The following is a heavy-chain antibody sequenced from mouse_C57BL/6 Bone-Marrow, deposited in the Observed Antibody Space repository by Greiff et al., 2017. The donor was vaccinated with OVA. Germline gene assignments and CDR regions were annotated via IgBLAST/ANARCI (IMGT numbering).Heavy chain of an antibody. J-gene: IGHJ4*01. CDR2: IDPSDSYT. Sequence: QVQLQQPGAELVKPGASVKLSCKASGYTFTSYWMQWVKQRPGQGLEWIGEIDPSDSYTNYNQKFKGKATLTVDTPSSTAYMQLSSLTSEDSAVYYCARDSNYRYYAMDYWGQGTSVTVSS. CDR3: ARDSNYRYYAMDY. CDR1: GYTFTSYW. D-gene: IGHD2-5*01. V-gene: IGHV1-50*01.